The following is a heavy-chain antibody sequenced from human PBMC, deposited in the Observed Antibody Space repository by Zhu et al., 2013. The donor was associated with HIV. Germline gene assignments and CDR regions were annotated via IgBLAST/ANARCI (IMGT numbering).Heavy chain of an antibody. CDR1: GYTFTSYA. J-gene: IGHJ4*02. D-gene: IGHD3-22*01. V-gene: IGHV1-3*01. Sequence: QVQLVQSGAEVKKPGASVKVSCKASGYTFTSYAMHWVRQAPGQRLEWMGWINAGNGNTKYSQKFQGRVTITRDTSASTAYMELSSLRSEDTAVYYCARAGPLDGTIVVVPFDYWGQGTLVTVSS. CDR3: ARAGPLDGTIVVVPFDY. CDR2: INAGNGNT.